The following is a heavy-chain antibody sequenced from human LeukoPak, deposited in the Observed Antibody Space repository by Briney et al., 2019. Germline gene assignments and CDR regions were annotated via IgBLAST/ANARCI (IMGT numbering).Heavy chain of an antibody. J-gene: IGHJ3*02. CDR1: GFTFSSYG. D-gene: IGHD3-3*01. CDR2: IWYDGSNK. Sequence: GGSLRLSCAASGFTFSSYGMHWVRQAPGKGLEWVAVIWYDGSNKYYADSVKGRFTISRDNSKNTLYLQMNSLRAEDTAVYYCARDDITIFGVPRDIWGQGTMVTVSS. V-gene: IGHV3-33*01. CDR3: ARDDITIFGVPRDI.